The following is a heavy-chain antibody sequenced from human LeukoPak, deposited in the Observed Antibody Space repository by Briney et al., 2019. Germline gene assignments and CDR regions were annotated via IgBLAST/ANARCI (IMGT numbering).Heavy chain of an antibody. CDR3: ARLDYYDSSGYYSEFDY. Sequence: GGSLRLSCAASGFTFSSYSMNWVRQAPGKGLEWVSSISSSSSYIYYADSVKGRFTISRDNAKNSLYLQMNSLRAEDTAVYYCARLDYYDSSGYYSEFDYWGQGTLVTVSS. J-gene: IGHJ4*02. D-gene: IGHD3-22*01. V-gene: IGHV3-21*01. CDR1: GFTFSSYS. CDR2: ISSSSSYI.